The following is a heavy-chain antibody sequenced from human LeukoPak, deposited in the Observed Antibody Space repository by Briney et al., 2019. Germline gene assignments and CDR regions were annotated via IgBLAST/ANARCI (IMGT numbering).Heavy chain of an antibody. CDR2: IYHSGST. Sequence: PSQTLSLTCTVSGGSISSGGYYWSWIRQPPGKGLEWLGYIYHSGSTNYNPSLKSRVTISVDTSKNQFSLKLTSMTAADTAVYYCGRETIAATGTSVFFDYWGQGTLVTVSS. D-gene: IGHD6-13*01. CDR1: GGSISSGGYY. J-gene: IGHJ4*02. V-gene: IGHV4-61*08. CDR3: GRETIAATGTSVFFDY.